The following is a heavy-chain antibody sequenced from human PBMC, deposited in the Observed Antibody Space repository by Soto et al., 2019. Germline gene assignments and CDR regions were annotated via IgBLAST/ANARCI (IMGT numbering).Heavy chain of an antibody. D-gene: IGHD6-13*01. CDR1: GGSINSYH. Sequence: SETLSLTCTVSGGSINSYHWSWIRQPPGKGLEWIGYIYYSGSTNYNPSLKSRVTISVDTSQNQFSLKLSSVTAADTAVYYCAKSRQQLVTYYGMDVWGQGTTVTVSS. CDR3: AKSRQQLVTYYGMDV. CDR2: IYYSGST. J-gene: IGHJ6*02. V-gene: IGHV4-59*01.